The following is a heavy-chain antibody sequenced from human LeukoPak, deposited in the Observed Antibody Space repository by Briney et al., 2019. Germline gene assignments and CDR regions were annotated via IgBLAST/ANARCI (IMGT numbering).Heavy chain of an antibody. J-gene: IGHJ4*02. D-gene: IGHD3-22*01. CDR3: ARDLGDYDSSGCDY. CDR2: ISAYNGNT. Sequence: ASVKVSCKASGYTFTSYGISWERQAPGQGLEWMGWISAYNGNTNYAQKLQGRVTMTTDTSTSTAYMELRSLRSDDTAVYYCARDLGDYDSSGCDYWGQGTLVTVSS. V-gene: IGHV1-18*01. CDR1: GYTFTSYG.